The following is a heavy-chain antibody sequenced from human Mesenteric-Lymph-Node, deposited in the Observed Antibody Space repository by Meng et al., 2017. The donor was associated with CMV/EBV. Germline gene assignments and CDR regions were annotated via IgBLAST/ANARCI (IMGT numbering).Heavy chain of an antibody. CDR2: ISFDGNNQ. D-gene: IGHD3-3*01. CDR1: GFTFSRYA. CDR3: ARALTTYDFWSGTGF. Sequence: LSLTCAASGFTFSRYALHWVRQAPGKGLEWVAVISFDGNNQYYADSVKGRFTISRDISKNTLYLQMNSLKPEDTAVYYCARALTTYDFWSGTGFWGQGTLVTVSS. V-gene: IGHV3-30-3*01. J-gene: IGHJ4*02.